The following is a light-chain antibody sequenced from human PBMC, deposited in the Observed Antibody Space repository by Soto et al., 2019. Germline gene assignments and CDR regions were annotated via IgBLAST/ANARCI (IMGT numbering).Light chain of an antibody. CDR1: SSDVGTYNL. Sequence: QSALTQPASVSGSPGQSITISCTGSSSDVGTYNLVSWYQQHPGKAPKLIIYEVSYRPSGVSSRFSGSKSGNTASLTISGLQPEDEADYYCSSYSSRSTLVFGGGTKLTVL. J-gene: IGLJ3*02. CDR3: SSYSSRSTLV. CDR2: EVS. V-gene: IGLV2-14*02.